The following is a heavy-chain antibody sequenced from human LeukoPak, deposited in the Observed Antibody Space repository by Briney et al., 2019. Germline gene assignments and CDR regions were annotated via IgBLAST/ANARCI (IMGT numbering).Heavy chain of an antibody. CDR3: VKDSPPRYSGSPPAY. CDR2: INKDGGEK. Sequence: GGSLRLSCAASGFTFSSYAMHWVRQAPGKGLEWVANINKDGGEKYYVDSVKGRFTISRDNAKNSLYLQMNSLRADDTAVYYCVKDSPPRYSGSPPAYWGQGTLVTVSS. CDR1: GFTFSSYA. D-gene: IGHD1-26*01. V-gene: IGHV3-7*03. J-gene: IGHJ4*02.